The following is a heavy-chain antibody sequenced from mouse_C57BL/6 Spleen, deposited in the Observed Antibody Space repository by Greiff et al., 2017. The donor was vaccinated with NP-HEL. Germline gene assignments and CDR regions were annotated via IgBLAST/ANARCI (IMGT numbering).Heavy chain of an antibody. J-gene: IGHJ3*01. D-gene: IGHD2-5*01. CDR3: LPYYSNYGFAY. CDR2: IDPSDSET. CDR1: GYTFTSYW. Sequence: QVQLQQSGAELVRPGSSVKLSCKASGYTFTSYWMHWVKQRPIQGLEWIGNIDPSDSETHYNQKFKDKATLTVDKSSSTAYMQLSSLTSEDSAVYYCLPYYSNYGFAYWGQGTLVTVSA. V-gene: IGHV1-52*01.